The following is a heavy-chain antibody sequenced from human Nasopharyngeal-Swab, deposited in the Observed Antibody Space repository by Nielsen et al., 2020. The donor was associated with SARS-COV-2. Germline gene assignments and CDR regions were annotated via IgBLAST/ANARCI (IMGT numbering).Heavy chain of an antibody. Sequence: GGSLRLSCAASGFIFSGYTINRVRQAPGKGLEWVSSISSSSRYIFYSDSVRGRFTVSRDNAKKSVWLQMDRLRVEDTAVYYCARDMDHTGMITCDYWGQGTLVTVSS. CDR1: GFIFSGYT. CDR3: ARDMDHTGMITCDY. D-gene: IGHD3-16*01. J-gene: IGHJ4*02. CDR2: ISSSSRYI. V-gene: IGHV3-21*01.